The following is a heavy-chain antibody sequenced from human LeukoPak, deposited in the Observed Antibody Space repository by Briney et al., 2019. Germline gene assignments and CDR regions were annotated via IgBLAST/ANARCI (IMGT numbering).Heavy chain of an antibody. CDR3: ARSPRIAAAGRRFDY. J-gene: IGHJ4*02. CDR2: INPNSGGT. V-gene: IGHV1-2*02. Sequence: ASVKVSCKASGYTFTGYYVHWVRQAPGQGLEWMGWINPNSGGTNYAQKFQGRVTMTRDTSISTAYMELSRLRSDDTAVYYCARSPRIAAAGRRFDYWGQGTLVTVSS. CDR1: GYTFTGYY. D-gene: IGHD6-13*01.